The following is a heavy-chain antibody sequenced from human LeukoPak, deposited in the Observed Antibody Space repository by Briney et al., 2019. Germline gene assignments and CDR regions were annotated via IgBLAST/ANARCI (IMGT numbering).Heavy chain of an antibody. CDR1: GGSFSGYY. Sequence: SETLSLTCAVYGGSFSGYYWSWIRQPPGKGLEWIGEINHSGSTNYNPSLKSRVTISVDPSKNQFSLKLSSVTAADTAVYYCATLQTDYYDSSGRNLDYWGQGTLVTVSS. CDR2: INHSGST. J-gene: IGHJ4*02. CDR3: ATLQTDYYDSSGRNLDY. V-gene: IGHV4-34*01. D-gene: IGHD3-22*01.